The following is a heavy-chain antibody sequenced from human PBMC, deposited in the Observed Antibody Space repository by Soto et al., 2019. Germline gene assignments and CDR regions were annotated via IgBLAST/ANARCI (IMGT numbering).Heavy chain of an antibody. CDR2: IYGGDTT. V-gene: IGHV3-66*02. D-gene: IGHD2-2*01. CDR3: ARDWSQIVLVPAAIIGYARYFDY. J-gene: IGHJ4*02. CDR1: GFTVSNIY. Sequence: GGSLRLSCAASGFTVSNIYMSWVRQAPGKGLEWVSVIYGGDTTYYADSVKGRFTISRDNSKNTLYLQMNSLRAEDTAVYYCARDWSQIVLVPAAIIGYARYFDYWGQGTLVTVSS.